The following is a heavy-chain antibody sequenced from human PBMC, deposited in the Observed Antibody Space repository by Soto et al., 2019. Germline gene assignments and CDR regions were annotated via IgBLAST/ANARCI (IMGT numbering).Heavy chain of an antibody. V-gene: IGHV1-46*01. D-gene: IGHD2-15*01. CDR3: ARVRGGGSEYFFDY. Sequence: ASVKVSCKASGYTFTRYNVHWVRQAPGQGLEWMAIINPSGGATYYVQKFEGRVTLTTDTSTSTVYMELSSLRSDDTAVYYCARVRGGGSEYFFDYWGQGTLVTVSS. CDR2: INPSGGAT. CDR1: GYTFTRYN. J-gene: IGHJ4*02.